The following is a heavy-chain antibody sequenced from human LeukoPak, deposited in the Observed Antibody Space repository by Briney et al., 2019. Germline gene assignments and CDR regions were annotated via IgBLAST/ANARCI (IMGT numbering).Heavy chain of an antibody. V-gene: IGHV1-18*01. CDR3: VRVGGIAGSYYLVYYFDY. CDR2: ISAYNGNT. CDR1: GYTFTSYG. J-gene: IGHJ4*02. D-gene: IGHD3-10*01. Sequence: AASVKVSCKASGYTFTSYGISWVRQSPGQGLEWMGWISAYNGNTNYAQKLQGRVTMTTDTSTSTAYMELRSLRSDDTAVYYCVRVGGIAGSYYLVYYFDYWGQGTLVTVSS.